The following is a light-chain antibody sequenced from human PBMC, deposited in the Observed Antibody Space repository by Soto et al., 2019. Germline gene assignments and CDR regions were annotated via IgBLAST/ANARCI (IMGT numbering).Light chain of an antibody. CDR3: ATWDDSLNGFYV. CDR2: RNN. Sequence: QSVRTKPPSASGTPGQGVTISCSGSTSNSGSNYVYWYQQLPGTAPKLLIYRNNQRPSGVPDRFSGSKSGTSASLAISGLRSDDEADYFCATWDDSLNGFYVFGTGTKVTVL. CDR1: TSNSGSNY. V-gene: IGLV1-47*01. J-gene: IGLJ1*01.